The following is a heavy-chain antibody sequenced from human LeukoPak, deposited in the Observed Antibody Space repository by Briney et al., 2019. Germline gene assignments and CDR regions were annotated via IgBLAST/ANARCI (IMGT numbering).Heavy chain of an antibody. D-gene: IGHD1-1*01. V-gene: IGHV3-30*18. CDR3: AKAGGGTTRKGHFQH. J-gene: IGHJ1*01. CDR2: ISYDGSNK. Sequence: PGGSLRLSCAASGFTFSSYGMHWVRQAPGKGLEWAAVISYDGSNKYYADSVKGRFTISRDNSKNTLYLQMNSLRAEDTAVYYCAKAGGGTTRKGHFQHWGQGTLVTVSS. CDR1: GFTFSSYG.